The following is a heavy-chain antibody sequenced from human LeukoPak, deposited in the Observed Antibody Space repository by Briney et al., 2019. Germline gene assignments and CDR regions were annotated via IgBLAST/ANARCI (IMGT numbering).Heavy chain of an antibody. CDR3: ARFGWSGYQDYYYGMDV. J-gene: IGHJ6*02. CDR1: GYSFTSYW. V-gene: IGHV5-51*01. D-gene: IGHD3-3*01. CDR2: IYPGDSDT. Sequence: GESLKISCKGFGYSFTSYWVAWLRQMPGKGLEWMGIIYPGDSDTRYSPSFQGQVTISADKSISTAYLQWSSLKASDTAMYYCARFGWSGYQDYYYGMDVWGQGTTVTVSS.